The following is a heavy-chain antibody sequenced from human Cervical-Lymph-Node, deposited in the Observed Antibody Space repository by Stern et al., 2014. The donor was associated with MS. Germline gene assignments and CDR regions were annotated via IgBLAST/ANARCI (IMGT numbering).Heavy chain of an antibody. V-gene: IGHV3-30*18. J-gene: IGHJ5*02. CDR1: GFSFSLYD. D-gene: IGHD3-22*01. Sequence: QMQLVQSGGGVVQPGRSLRLSCAASGFSFSLYDMHWVRQAPGKGLAWVAVIAYDGDNKFYTDSVKGRFTISRDSAKSTLYLQLNSLRPEDTAIYYCAKDPRIYDSSGYLDAWGQGTLVTVSS. CDR2: IAYDGDNK. CDR3: AKDPRIYDSSGYLDA.